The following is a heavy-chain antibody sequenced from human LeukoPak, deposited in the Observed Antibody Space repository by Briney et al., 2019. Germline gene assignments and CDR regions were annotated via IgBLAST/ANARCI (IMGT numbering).Heavy chain of an antibody. J-gene: IGHJ3*02. Sequence: SQTLSLTCAASGGSISSGGYSWSWLRQPPGKGLEWIGYIYHSGSTYYNSSLKSRVTISVDRTKNQFSLKLSPVTAADTAVYYCARVSDSSGYINAFDIWGQGTMVTVSS. CDR2: IYHSGST. CDR3: ARVSDSSGYINAFDI. D-gene: IGHD3-22*01. CDR1: GGSISSGGYS. V-gene: IGHV4-30-2*01.